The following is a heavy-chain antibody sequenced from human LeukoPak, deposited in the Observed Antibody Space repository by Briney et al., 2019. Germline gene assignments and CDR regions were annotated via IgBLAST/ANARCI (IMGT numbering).Heavy chain of an antibody. J-gene: IGHJ4*02. CDR1: GGSISSGDYY. V-gene: IGHV4-39*01. CDR3: ARQRGYCSGGSCYGMFDY. D-gene: IGHD2-15*01. Sequence: SQTLSLTCTVSGGSISSGDYYWSWIRQPPGKGLEWIGSIYYSGSIYYNPSLKSRVTITVDTPKTQFSLKLTSVTAAETAVYYCARQRGYCSGGSCYGMFDYWGQGTLVTVSS. CDR2: IYYSGSI.